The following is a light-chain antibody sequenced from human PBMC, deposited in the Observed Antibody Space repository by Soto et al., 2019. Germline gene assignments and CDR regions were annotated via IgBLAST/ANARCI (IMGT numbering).Light chain of an antibody. V-gene: IGKV3-20*01. CDR3: QQYGSSPWT. CDR2: DAS. J-gene: IGKJ1*01. Sequence: EIVLTQSPSTLSSSAGERATLSCRASESVRHYVAWYQQKPAQAPRLLIYDASNRATGIPDRFSGSASGTDFPLTISRLETEDFAVYYCQQYGSSPWTFGQGTKVDIK. CDR1: ESVRHY.